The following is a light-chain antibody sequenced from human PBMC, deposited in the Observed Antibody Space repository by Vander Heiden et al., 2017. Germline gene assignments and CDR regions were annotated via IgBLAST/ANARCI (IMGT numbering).Light chain of an antibody. J-gene: IGLJ2*01. CDR3: QVWDSSTVV. Sequence: SYELTQPLSVSVALGPTARITCGGNNIGSKNVHWYQQKPGQAPVVVIYRHSNRPSGIPERFSGSNSGNTATLTIRRAQAGVDADYYGQVWDSSTVVFGGGTKLTVL. V-gene: IGLV3-9*01. CDR1: NIGSKN. CDR2: RHS.